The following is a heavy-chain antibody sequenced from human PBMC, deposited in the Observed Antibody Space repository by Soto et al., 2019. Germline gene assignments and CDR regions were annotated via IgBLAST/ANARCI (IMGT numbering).Heavy chain of an antibody. Sequence: PSETLSLTCTVSGDSISSGGHYWSWIRQHPGKGLEWIGYIYYGGSTYYNPSLKSRVTISVDTSKNQFSLNLSSVTAADTAVYYCARDPNPIFDTWGQGTLVTVSS. V-gene: IGHV4-31*03. CDR2: IYYGGST. CDR3: ARDPNPIFDT. D-gene: IGHD3-3*01. CDR1: GDSISSGGHY. J-gene: IGHJ4*02.